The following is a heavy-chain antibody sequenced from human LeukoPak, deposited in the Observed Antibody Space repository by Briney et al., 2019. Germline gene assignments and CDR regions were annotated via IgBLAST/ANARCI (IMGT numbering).Heavy chain of an antibody. V-gene: IGHV3-53*01. Sequence: PGGSLRLSCAVSGLSVADTDMAWVRQAPGKGLEWVATLYIAGESYYADSVRGRFNISRDNSENTLYLQMTTVRDDDTAIYYCAAGFRSEFIYFYLHVWGKGTPVTVSS. CDR2: LYIAGES. D-gene: IGHD1-14*01. CDR1: GLSVADTD. CDR3: AAGFRSEFIYFYLHV. J-gene: IGHJ6*03.